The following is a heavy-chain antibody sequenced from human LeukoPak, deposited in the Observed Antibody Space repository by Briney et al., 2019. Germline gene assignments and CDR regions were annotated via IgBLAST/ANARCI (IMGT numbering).Heavy chain of an antibody. CDR2: ISAYNGNT. D-gene: IGHD6-13*01. V-gene: IGHV1-18*01. CDR1: GYTFTSYG. J-gene: IGHJ5*02. Sequence: GASVKVSCKASGYTFTSYGISWVRQAPGQGLEWMGWISAYNGNTNYAQKLQGRVTMTTDTSTSTAYMELRSLRSDDTAVYYCARSSGIAAAGNWFDPWGQGTLVTVSS. CDR3: ARSSGIAAAGNWFDP.